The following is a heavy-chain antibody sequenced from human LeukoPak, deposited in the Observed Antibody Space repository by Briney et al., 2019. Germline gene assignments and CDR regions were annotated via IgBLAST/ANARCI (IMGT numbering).Heavy chain of an antibody. CDR3: ARSGFTTGFYLDF. V-gene: IGHV1-2*02. CDR1: GYTFTGYY. Sequence: GASVKVSCKASGYTFTGYYIHWLRQAPAQGLEWMGWIDPISGGTNCAQKFQDTITMTRDKSIATAYMEVRRLNSDDTAVYYCARSGFTTGFYLDFWGQGTLVAVSS. D-gene: IGHD1-1*01. J-gene: IGHJ4*02. CDR2: IDPISGGT.